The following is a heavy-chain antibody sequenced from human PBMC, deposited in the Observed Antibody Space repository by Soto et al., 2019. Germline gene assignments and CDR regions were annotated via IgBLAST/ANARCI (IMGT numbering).Heavy chain of an antibody. CDR2: IYHSGTA. D-gene: IGHD1-7*01. CDR3: GTLPHRIELPLDPIPT. V-gene: IGHV4-4*02. CDR1: GGSVSSTNW. Sequence: PSETLSLTCAVSGGSVSSTNWWTWVRQSPGKGLEWIGEIYHSGTATYNPSLRGRVTISVDKPNNQFSLKMRYMTAADTAVYYCGTLPHRIELPLDPIPTWSQGTLVTVSS. J-gene: IGHJ4*02.